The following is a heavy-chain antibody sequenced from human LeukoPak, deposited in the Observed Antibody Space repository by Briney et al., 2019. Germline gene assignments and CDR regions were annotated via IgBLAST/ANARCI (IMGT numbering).Heavy chain of an antibody. CDR2: INPSGGST. V-gene: IGHV1-46*01. CDR1: GYTFTSYY. J-gene: IGHJ4*02. D-gene: IGHD3-10*01. Sequence: GASVKVSCKASGYTFTSYYMHWVRQAPGQGLEWMGIINPSGGSTSYAQKFQGRVTMTRDMSTSTVYMELSSLRSEDTAMYYCARAVYGSGVSPLFDYWGQGTLVTVSS. CDR3: ARAVYGSGVSPLFDY.